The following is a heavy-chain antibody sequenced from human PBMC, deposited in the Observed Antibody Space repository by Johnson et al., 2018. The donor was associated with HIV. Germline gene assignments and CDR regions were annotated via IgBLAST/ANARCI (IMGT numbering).Heavy chain of an antibody. CDR2: ISYDGSNK. CDR3: AKDWDRWLQPPGDAFDI. D-gene: IGHD5-24*01. CDR1: GFTFDDYG. V-gene: IGHV3-30*18. J-gene: IGHJ3*02. Sequence: QVQLVESGGGVVRPGGSLRLSCAASGFTFDDYGMSWVRQAPGKGLEWVAVISYDGSNKYYADSVKGRFTISRDNSKNTLYLQMNSLSAGDTAVYYCAKDWDRWLQPPGDAFDIRGRGTMVTVSS.